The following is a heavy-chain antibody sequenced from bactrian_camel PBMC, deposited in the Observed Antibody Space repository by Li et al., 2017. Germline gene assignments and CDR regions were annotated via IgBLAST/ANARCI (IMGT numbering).Heavy chain of an antibody. V-gene: IGHV3S14*01. CDR2: LTADGSTY. CDR1: GLTAKTCT. Sequence: QLVESGGGSVQAGGSLRLACVVSGLTAKTCTWNWYCQLPGKGRELTSTLTADGSTYYYGDSVKGRFTISQDYAKNAVYLQMNNLKPEDTGVYYCAAEGGVEVAAGYEHWGQGTQVTV. J-gene: IGHJ4*01. D-gene: IGHD7*01. CDR3: AAEGGVEVAAGYEH.